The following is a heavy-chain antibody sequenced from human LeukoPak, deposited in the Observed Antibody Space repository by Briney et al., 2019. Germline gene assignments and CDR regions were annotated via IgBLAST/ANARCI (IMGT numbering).Heavy chain of an antibody. V-gene: IGHV4-4*07. CDR2: IYTSGST. J-gene: IGHJ3*02. CDR3: ARDLVHYYDSSGYYSDNAFDI. Sequence: SETLSLTCTVSGGSISSYYWSWIWQPAGKGLEWIGRIYTSGSTNYNPSLKSRVTMSVDTSKNQFSLKLSSVTAADTAVYYCARDLVHYYDSSGYYSDNAFDIWGQGTMVTVSS. D-gene: IGHD3-22*01. CDR1: GGSISSYY.